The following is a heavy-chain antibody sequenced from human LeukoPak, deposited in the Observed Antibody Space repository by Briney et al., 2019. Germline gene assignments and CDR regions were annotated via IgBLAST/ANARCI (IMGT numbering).Heavy chain of an antibody. CDR2: INHSGST. CDR1: GGSFSGYY. D-gene: IGHD4-17*01. CDR3: ARLRPTADY. Sequence: PSETLSLTCAVYGGSFSGYYWSWIRQPPGKGLEWIGEINHSGSTNYNPSLKSRVTISVDTSKNQFSLKLSSVTAADTAVYYCARLRPTADYWGEGTLVRVSS. V-gene: IGHV4-34*01. J-gene: IGHJ4*02.